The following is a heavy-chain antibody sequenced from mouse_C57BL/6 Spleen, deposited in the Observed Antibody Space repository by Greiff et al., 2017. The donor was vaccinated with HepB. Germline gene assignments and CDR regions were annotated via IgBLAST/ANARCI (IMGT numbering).Heavy chain of an antibody. Sequence: QVQLQQPGAELVKPGASVKLSCKASGYTFTSYWMHWVKQRPGQGLEWIGMIHPNSGSTNYNEKFKSKATLTVDKSSSTAYMQLSSLTSEDSAVYYCARSPPGSSYDYYAMDYWGQGTSVTVSS. CDR1: GYTFTSYW. CDR2: IHPNSGST. J-gene: IGHJ4*01. CDR3: ARSPPGSSYDYYAMDY. D-gene: IGHD1-1*01. V-gene: IGHV1-64*01.